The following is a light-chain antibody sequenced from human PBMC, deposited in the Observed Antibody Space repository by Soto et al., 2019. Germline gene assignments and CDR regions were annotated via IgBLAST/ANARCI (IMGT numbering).Light chain of an antibody. CDR2: DGS. J-gene: IGKJ1*01. CDR1: QSISSW. CDR3: QQYNNWPRT. Sequence: DIQMTQSPSTLSASVGDRVTITCRASQSISSWLAWYQQKPGKAPKLLIYDGSSFESGVPSRFSGSGSGTEFTLTISSLQSEDFAVYYCQQYNNWPRTFGQGTKVDI. V-gene: IGKV1-5*01.